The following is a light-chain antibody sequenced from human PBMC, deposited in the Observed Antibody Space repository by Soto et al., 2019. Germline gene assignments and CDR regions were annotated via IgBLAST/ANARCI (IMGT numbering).Light chain of an antibody. CDR1: SSDVGGSNY. V-gene: IGLV2-14*01. J-gene: IGLJ3*02. CDR2: AVS. Sequence: QSALTQPASVSGSPGQSIAISCTGTSSDVGGSNYVSWYQQPPGKAPKLMIYAVSNRPSGVSNRFSGSKSGNTASLTISGLQAEDEADYYCSSFTSSDTLVFGGGTKVTVL. CDR3: SSFTSSDTLV.